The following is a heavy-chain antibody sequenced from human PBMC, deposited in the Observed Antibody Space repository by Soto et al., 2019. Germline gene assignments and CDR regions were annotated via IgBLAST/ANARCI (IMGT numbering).Heavy chain of an antibody. CDR2: ISSTASTI. Sequence: EVQLVESGGGLWKPGGSLRLSCPAFGFAFSVNKMNGVRKSPGKGREGFSYISSTASTIHYADSVKGRFTISRDNANNSVYLQMNSLTADDSAVYYCARAAGIMTRGFHGMDVWGQGTTVTVSS. CDR3: ARAAGIMTRGFHGMDV. CDR1: GFAFSVNK. J-gene: IGHJ6*02. D-gene: IGHD3-10*01. V-gene: IGHV3-48*03.